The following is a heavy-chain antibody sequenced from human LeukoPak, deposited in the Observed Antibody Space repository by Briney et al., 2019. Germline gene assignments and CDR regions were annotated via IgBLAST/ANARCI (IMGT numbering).Heavy chain of an antibody. V-gene: IGHV3-48*04. CDR3: AKVGSSWYLYYFDY. CDR2: ISSSSSTI. J-gene: IGHJ4*02. Sequence: GGSLRLSCAASGFTFSSYSMNWVRQAPGQGLEWGSYISSSSSTIYYADSVKGRFTISRDNAKNTLYLQMNSLRAEDTAVYHCAKVGSSWYLYYFDYWGQGTLVTVSS. D-gene: IGHD6-13*01. CDR1: GFTFSSYS.